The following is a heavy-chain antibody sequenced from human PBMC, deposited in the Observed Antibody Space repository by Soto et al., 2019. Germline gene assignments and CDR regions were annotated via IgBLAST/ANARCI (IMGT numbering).Heavy chain of an antibody. J-gene: IGHJ4*02. Sequence: QVQLVQSGAEVKKPGYSVKVSCKASGGTFSSYAISWVRQAPGQGLEWMGGIIPIFGTANYAQKFQGRVTITSDEATSTASMELSSLRSEDTAVHYCAIDPHDYGSGSHGYCGQGTLVTVSS. CDR1: GGTFSSYA. CDR3: AIDPHDYGSGSHGY. V-gene: IGHV1-69*01. D-gene: IGHD3-10*01. CDR2: IIPIFGTA.